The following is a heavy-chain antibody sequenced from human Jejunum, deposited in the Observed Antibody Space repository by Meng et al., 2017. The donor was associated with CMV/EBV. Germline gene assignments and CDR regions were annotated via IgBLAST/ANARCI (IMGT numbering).Heavy chain of an antibody. J-gene: IGHJ5*02. CDR2: ILTGRGGT. CDR1: GFTFRNFA. V-gene: IGHV3-23*03. Sequence: RFSGAASGFTFRNFAMTWVRQAPGKGLEWVSVILTGRGGTHYVDSVKGRFTISRDDSKSTMYLQMNSLRAEDTAVYYCAKGSRWVDPWGQGTLVTVSS. CDR3: AKGSRWVDP. D-gene: IGHD2-2*01.